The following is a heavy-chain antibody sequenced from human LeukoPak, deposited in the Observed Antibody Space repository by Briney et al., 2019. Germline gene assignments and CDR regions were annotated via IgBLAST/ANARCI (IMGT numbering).Heavy chain of an antibody. CDR3: ARGLNYDSSGYHSYAGYYFDY. Sequence: SETLSLTCTVSGGSISSGSYYWSWIRQPAGKGLEWIGRIYTSGSTNYSPSLKSRVTISVDTSKNQFSLKLSSVTAADTAVYYCARGLNYDSSGYHSYAGYYFDYWGQGTLVTVSS. V-gene: IGHV4-61*02. D-gene: IGHD3-22*01. J-gene: IGHJ4*02. CDR2: IYTSGST. CDR1: GGSISSGSYY.